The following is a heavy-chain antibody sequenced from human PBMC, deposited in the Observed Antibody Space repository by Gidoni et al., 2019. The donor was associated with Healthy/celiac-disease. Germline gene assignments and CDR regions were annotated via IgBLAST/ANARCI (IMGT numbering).Heavy chain of an antibody. CDR1: GFTFSSYA. V-gene: IGHV3-23*01. J-gene: IGHJ4*02. Sequence: EVQLLESGGGLVQPGGSLRLSCAASGFTFSSYAMSWVRQAPGKGLEWVSAISGSGGSTYYADSVKGRFTISRDNSKNTLYLQMNSLRAEDTAVYYCAKDYSDILTGYHLFDYWGQGTLVTVSS. CDR3: AKDYSDILTGYHLFDY. CDR2: ISGSGGST. D-gene: IGHD3-9*01.